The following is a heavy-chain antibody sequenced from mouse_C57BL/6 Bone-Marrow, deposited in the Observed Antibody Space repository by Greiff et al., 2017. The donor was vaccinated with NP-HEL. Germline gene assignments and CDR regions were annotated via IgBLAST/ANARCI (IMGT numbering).Heavy chain of an antibody. D-gene: IGHD1-1*01. CDR2: IHPNSGST. Sequence: QVHVKQSGAELVKPGASVKLSCKASGYTFTSYWMHWVKQRPGQGLEWIGMIHPNSGSTNYNEKFKSKATLTVDKSSSTAYMQLSSLTSEDSAVYYCARRGHYYGSSHYFDYWGQGTTLTVSS. J-gene: IGHJ2*01. CDR1: GYTFTSYW. CDR3: ARRGHYYGSSHYFDY. V-gene: IGHV1-64*01.